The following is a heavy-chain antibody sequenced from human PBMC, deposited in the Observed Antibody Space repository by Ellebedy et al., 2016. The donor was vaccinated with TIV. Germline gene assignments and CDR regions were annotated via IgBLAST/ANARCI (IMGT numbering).Heavy chain of an antibody. J-gene: IGHJ4*02. D-gene: IGHD3-10*01. V-gene: IGHV3-23*01. CDR1: GFTFSSYA. CDR3: ARANRGVLDY. Sequence: PGGSLRLSCAASGFTFSSYAMTWVRQAPGKGLEWVSAISGSGDSTYYADSVKGRFTISRDNSKNQLFRQRKSLRAEDTAVYYCARANRGVLDYWGQGTLVTVSS. CDR2: ISGSGDST.